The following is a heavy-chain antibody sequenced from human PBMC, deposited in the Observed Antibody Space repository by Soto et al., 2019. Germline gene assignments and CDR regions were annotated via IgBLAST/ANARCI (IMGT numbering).Heavy chain of an antibody. Sequence: GGSLRLSCAASGFTFSRYPMHWVRQAPGKGLEWVAVISYDGSDKYYADSVKGRFTISRDNSKNTLYMQMNSLRAEDTAVYYCARDRNFITMKYFNYWGQGTLVTVSS. CDR2: ISYDGSDK. CDR3: ARDRNFITMKYFNY. D-gene: IGHD3-22*01. J-gene: IGHJ4*02. V-gene: IGHV3-30-3*01. CDR1: GFTFSRYP.